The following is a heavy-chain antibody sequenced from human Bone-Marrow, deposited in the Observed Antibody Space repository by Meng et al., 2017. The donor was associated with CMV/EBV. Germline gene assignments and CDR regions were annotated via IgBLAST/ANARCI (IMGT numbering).Heavy chain of an antibody. CDR3: ARVAYGDYVIWFDP. CDR1: GFTFSSYS. Sequence: GGSLRLSCAASGFTFSSYSMNWVRQAPGKGLEWVSSISSSSSYIYYADSVKGRFTISRDNAKNSLYLQMNSLRAEDTAVYYCARVAYGDYVIWFDPWGQGTLVTVSS. D-gene: IGHD4-17*01. CDR2: ISSSSSYI. J-gene: IGHJ5*02. V-gene: IGHV3-21*01.